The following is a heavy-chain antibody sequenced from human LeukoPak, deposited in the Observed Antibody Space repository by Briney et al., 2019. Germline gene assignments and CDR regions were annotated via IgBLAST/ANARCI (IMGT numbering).Heavy chain of an antibody. CDR1: GGSVSSGSYY. CDR2: IYYSGST. J-gene: IGHJ4*02. CDR3: ARSYSGYDSFDY. Sequence: SETLSLTCTVSGGSVSSGSYYWSWKRPPPGKGLEWIGYIYYSGSTNYNPSLKSRVTISVDTYKNQFSLKLSSVTAADTAVYYCARSYSGYDSFDYWGQGTLVTVSS. V-gene: IGHV4-61*01. D-gene: IGHD5-12*01.